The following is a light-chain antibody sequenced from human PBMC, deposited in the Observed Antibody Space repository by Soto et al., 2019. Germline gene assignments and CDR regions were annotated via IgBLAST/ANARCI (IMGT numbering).Light chain of an antibody. CDR1: SSDIGRYNF. CDR2: EAT. Sequence: QSVLTQPASTSGSPGQSITISCTGTSSDIGRYNFVSWYQHHPGKAPKLIIYEATKRPSGVSYRFSGSKSGNTASLTISGLQAEDEADYYCTSYTITSPYVFGTGTKGHRP. V-gene: IGLV2-14*01. CDR3: TSYTITSPYV. J-gene: IGLJ1*01.